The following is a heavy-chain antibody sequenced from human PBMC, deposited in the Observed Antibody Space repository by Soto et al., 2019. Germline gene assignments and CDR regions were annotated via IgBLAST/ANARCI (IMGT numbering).Heavy chain of an antibody. CDR2: IWYDGSNK. J-gene: IGHJ4*02. CDR1: GFTFSSYG. Sequence: QVQLVESGGGVVQPGRSLRLSCAASGFTFSSYGMHWVRQAPGKGLEWVAVIWYDGSNKYYADSVKGRFTISRDNCKHTLYLQMNSLRAEDTAVYYCAMGRGGPLVYWGQGTLVTVSS. V-gene: IGHV3-33*01. CDR3: AMGRGGPLVY.